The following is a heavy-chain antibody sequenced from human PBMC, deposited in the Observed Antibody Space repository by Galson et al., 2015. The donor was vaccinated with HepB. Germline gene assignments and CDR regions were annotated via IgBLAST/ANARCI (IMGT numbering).Heavy chain of an antibody. CDR1: GYSFTSYW. V-gene: IGHV5-10-1*01. J-gene: IGHJ5*02. D-gene: IGHD6-6*01. CDR3: AREGPYSSSPRGDWFDP. Sequence: QSGAEVKKPGESLRISCKGSGYSFTSYWISWVRQMPGKGLEWMGRIDPSDSYTNYSPSFQGHVTISADKSISTAYLQWSSLKASDTAMYYCAREGPYSSSPRGDWFDPWGQGTLVTVSS. CDR2: IDPSDSYT.